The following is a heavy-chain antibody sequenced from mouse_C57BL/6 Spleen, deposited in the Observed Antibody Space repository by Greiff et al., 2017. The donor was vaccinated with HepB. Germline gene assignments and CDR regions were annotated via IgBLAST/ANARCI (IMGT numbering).Heavy chain of an antibody. CDR1: GYTFTSYW. Sequence: QVQLQQPGAELVKPGASVKLSCKASGYTFTSYWMHWVKQRPGQGLEWIGMIHPNSGSTNYNEKFKSKATLTVDKSSSTAYMQLSNLASEDSAVYYCAREGGYGDYWGQGTTLTVSS. V-gene: IGHV1-64*01. D-gene: IGHD2-2*01. J-gene: IGHJ2*01. CDR2: IHPNSGST. CDR3: AREGGYGDY.